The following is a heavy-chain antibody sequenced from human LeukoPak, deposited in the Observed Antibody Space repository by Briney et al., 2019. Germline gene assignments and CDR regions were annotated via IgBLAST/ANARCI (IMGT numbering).Heavy chain of an antibody. CDR1: GFTFSSYG. V-gene: IGHV3-30*18. CDR2: ISYDGSKK. CDR3: AKGGLWFGNLFVPL. J-gene: IGHJ4*02. D-gene: IGHD3-10*01. Sequence: PGGSLRLSCAASGFTFSSYGMHWVRQAPGKGLEWVAVISYDGSKKYYADSVKGRFTISRDNSKNTLYLQMNSLRVEDTAVHYCAKGGLWFGNLFVPLWGQGTLVTVSS.